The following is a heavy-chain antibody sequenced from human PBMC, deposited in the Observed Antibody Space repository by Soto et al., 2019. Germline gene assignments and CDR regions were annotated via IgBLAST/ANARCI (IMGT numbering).Heavy chain of an antibody. J-gene: IGHJ3*02. CDR1: GGSISSGDYY. D-gene: IGHD3-10*01. Sequence: SETLSLTCTVSGGSISSGDYYWSWIRQPPGKGLEWIGYIYYSGSTNYNHSLKSRVTISVDTSKNQFSLKLSSVTAADTAVYYCARVWGGAFDIWGQGTMVTVS. CDR3: ARVWGGAFDI. CDR2: IYYSGST. V-gene: IGHV4-61*08.